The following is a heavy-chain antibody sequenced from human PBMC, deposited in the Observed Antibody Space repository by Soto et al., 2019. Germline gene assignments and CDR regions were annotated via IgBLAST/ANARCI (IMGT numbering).Heavy chain of an antibody. D-gene: IGHD3-10*01. CDR2: IIPIFGTA. CDR3: AREDYGSGSYYDY. Sequence: RASVKVSCKASGGTFSSYAISWVRQAPGQGLEWMGGIIPIFGTANYAQKFQGRVTITADESTSTAYMEPSSLRSEDTAVYYCAREDYGSGSYYDYWGQGTLVTVSS. J-gene: IGHJ4*02. CDR1: GGTFSSYA. V-gene: IGHV1-69*13.